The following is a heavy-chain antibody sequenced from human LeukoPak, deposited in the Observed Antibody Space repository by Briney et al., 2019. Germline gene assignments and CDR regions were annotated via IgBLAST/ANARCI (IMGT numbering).Heavy chain of an antibody. Sequence: GGSLRLSCAASGFTFSSYAMSWVRQAPGKRLEWVSAISGSGGSTYYADSVKGRFTISRDNSKNTLYLQMNSLRAEDTAVYYCAKGFGELFPYYYYYMDVGGKGTTVTVSS. CDR1: GFTFSSYA. D-gene: IGHD3-10*01. J-gene: IGHJ6*03. CDR2: ISGSGGST. CDR3: AKGFGELFPYYYYYMDV. V-gene: IGHV3-23*01.